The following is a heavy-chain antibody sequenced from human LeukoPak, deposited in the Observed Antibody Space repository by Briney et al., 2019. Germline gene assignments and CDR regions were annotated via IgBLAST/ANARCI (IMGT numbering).Heavy chain of an antibody. CDR3: ARDKSPYDSSVYVPASFDY. CDR2: ISSSSSYI. V-gene: IGHV3-21*01. Sequence: GGSLRLSCAASGFTFSSYSMNWVRQAPGKGLEWVSSISSSSSYIYYADSVKGRFTISRDNAKNSLYLQMNSLRAEDTAVYYCARDKSPYDSSVYVPASFDYWGQGTLVTVSS. D-gene: IGHD3-22*01. J-gene: IGHJ4*02. CDR1: GFTFSSYS.